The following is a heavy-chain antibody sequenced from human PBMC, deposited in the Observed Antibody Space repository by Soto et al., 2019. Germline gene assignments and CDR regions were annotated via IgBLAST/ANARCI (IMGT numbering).Heavy chain of an antibody. J-gene: IGHJ5*02. V-gene: IGHV3-53*04. CDR1: GFTVSSNY. Sequence: GGSLRLSCAASGFTVSSNYMSWVRQAPGKGLEWVSVIYSGGSTYYADSVKGRFTISRHNSKNTLYLQMNSLRAEDTAVYYCARERRGVRGVSGWFDPWGQGTLVTVSS. CDR2: IYSGGST. D-gene: IGHD3-10*01. CDR3: ARERRGVRGVSGWFDP.